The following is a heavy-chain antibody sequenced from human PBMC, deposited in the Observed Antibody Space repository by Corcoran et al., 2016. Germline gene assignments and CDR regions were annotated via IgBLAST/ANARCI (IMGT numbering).Heavy chain of an antibody. J-gene: IGHJ6*02. CDR3: ARERQQLVLLLRYGMDV. CDR1: GFTFSSYS. Sequence: EVQLVESGGGLVKPGGSLRLSCAASGFTFSSYSMNWVRQAPGKGLEWVSSISSSSSYIYYADSVKGRFTISRDNAKNSLYLQMNSLRAEDTAVYYCARERQQLVLLLRYGMDVWGQGTTVTVSS. CDR2: ISSSSSYI. D-gene: IGHD6-13*01. V-gene: IGHV3-21*01.